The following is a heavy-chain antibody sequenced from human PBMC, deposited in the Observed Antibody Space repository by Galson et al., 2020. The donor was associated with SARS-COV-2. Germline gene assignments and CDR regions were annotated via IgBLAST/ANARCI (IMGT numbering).Heavy chain of an antibody. CDR1: GFTFSSYW. J-gene: IGHJ4*02. V-gene: IGHV3-7*03. CDR2: IKHDGTTE. D-gene: IGHD2-2*01. Sequence: GGSLRLSCAASGFTFSSYWMSWVRQAPGKGLEWVANIKHDGTTEYYLDSLKGRFAISRDNTKNSMFLQMNSLRAEDTAVYYCARDVGKYAFYSWGQGTLVTVSS. CDR3: ARDVGKYAFYS.